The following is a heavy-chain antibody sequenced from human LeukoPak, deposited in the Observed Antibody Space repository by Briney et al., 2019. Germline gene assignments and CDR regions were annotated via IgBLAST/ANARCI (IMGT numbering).Heavy chain of an antibody. J-gene: IGHJ4*02. Sequence: GGSLRLSCAASGFTFSSYGMHWVRQAPGKGLEWVAVISYDGSNKYYADSVKGRFTISRDNSKNTLYLQMNSLRAEDTAVYYCASRSKKSGYGPHLDYWGQGTLVTVSS. CDR3: ASRSKKSGYGPHLDY. CDR1: GFTFSSYG. CDR2: ISYDGSNK. D-gene: IGHD5-12*01. V-gene: IGHV3-30*03.